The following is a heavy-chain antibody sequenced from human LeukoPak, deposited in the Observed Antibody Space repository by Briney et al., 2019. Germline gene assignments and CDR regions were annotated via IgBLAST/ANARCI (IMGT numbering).Heavy chain of an antibody. J-gene: IGHJ6*03. CDR1: GFTFSSYE. Sequence: HPGGSLRLSXAASGFTFSSYEMNWVRQAPGKGLEWVSYISSSGSTIYYADSVKGRFTISRDNAKNSLYLQMNSLRAEDTAVYYCARAPYTIFGAMDVWGKGTTVTVSS. V-gene: IGHV3-48*03. D-gene: IGHD3-3*01. CDR3: ARAPYTIFGAMDV. CDR2: ISSSGSTI.